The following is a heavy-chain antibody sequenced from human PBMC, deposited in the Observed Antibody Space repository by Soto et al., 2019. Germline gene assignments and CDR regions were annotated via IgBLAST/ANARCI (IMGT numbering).Heavy chain of an antibody. J-gene: IGHJ3*02. CDR2: IIPIFGTT. Sequence: QVQLVQSGTEVKKPGSSVKVSCKASGGTFSSYAIIWVRQAPGQGLEWMGGIIPIFGTTNYAQRFQGRVSITADESTSTTYMELSSLRSEDTAVYYCAGSYKYGSGTFDAFDIWGQGTLVTVSS. D-gene: IGHD3-10*01. CDR3: AGSYKYGSGTFDAFDI. CDR1: GGTFSSYA. V-gene: IGHV1-69*01.